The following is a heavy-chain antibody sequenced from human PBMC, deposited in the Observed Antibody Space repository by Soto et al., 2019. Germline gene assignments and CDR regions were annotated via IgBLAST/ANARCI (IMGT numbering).Heavy chain of an antibody. CDR2: IYYSGST. Sequence: TSETLSLTCAVYGGSFSGYDVSWIRPPPGKGLEWIGYIYYSGSTYYNPSLKSRVTISVDTSKNQFSLKLSSVTAADAAVYYCARGGSPAYCGGDCFDYYYYGMDVWGQGTTVTVSS. J-gene: IGHJ6*02. D-gene: IGHD2-21*02. CDR3: ARGGSPAYCGGDCFDYYYYGMDV. CDR1: GGSFSGYD. V-gene: IGHV4-34*09.